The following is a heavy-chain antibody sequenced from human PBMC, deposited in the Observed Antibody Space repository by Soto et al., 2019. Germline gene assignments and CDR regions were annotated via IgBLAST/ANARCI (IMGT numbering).Heavy chain of an antibody. Sequence: GGSLRLSCAASGFTFRSFTMNWVRQAPGKGLEWVSTISSNSAYIYYTDALRGRFTISRENAKNSLHLQMNSLRAEDTAVYYCTRHASRDSSARGWFDPWGPGTLRAVST. D-gene: IGHD6-13*01. V-gene: IGHV3-21*01. CDR3: TRHASRDSSARGWFDP. CDR2: ISSNSAYI. J-gene: IGHJ5*02. CDR1: GFTFRSFT.